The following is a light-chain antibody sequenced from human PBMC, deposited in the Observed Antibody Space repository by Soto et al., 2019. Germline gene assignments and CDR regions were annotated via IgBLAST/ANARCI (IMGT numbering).Light chain of an antibody. CDR1: NIGSKS. Sequence: SYELTQPPSVSVAPGKTARITCGGNNIGSKSVHWYQQKPGQAPVLGIYYDSDRPSGIPERFSGSNSGNTATLTISRVEAGDEADYYCQVWDSSSDVVFGGGTKLTVL. V-gene: IGLV3-21*04. J-gene: IGLJ2*01. CDR3: QVWDSSSDVV. CDR2: YDS.